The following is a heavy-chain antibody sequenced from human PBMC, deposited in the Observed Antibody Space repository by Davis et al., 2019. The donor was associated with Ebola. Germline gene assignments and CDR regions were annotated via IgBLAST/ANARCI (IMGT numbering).Heavy chain of an antibody. CDR1: GGSISSGGYY. D-gene: IGHD6-25*01. CDR2: INHSGRT. Sequence: MPSETLSLTCTVSGGSISSGGYYWNWIRQPPGKGLEWIGEINHSGRTNYNPSLKSRVTMSVDTSKNQFSLRVRSVTAADTAVYYCARGGGYGGYGMDVWGQGTTVTVS. J-gene: IGHJ6*02. CDR3: ARGGGYGGYGMDV. V-gene: IGHV4-39*07.